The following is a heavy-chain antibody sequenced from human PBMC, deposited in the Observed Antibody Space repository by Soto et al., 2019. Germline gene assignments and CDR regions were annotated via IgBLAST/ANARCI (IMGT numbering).Heavy chain of an antibody. J-gene: IGHJ5*02. CDR1: GGSFSGYY. Sequence: PSETLSLTCAVYGGSFSGYYWSWIRQPPGKGLEWIGEINHNGSTNYNPSLKSRVTISVDTSKNQFSLKLSSVTAADTAVYYCARVLGYCSSTSCYGTANWFDPWGQGTLVTVSS. V-gene: IGHV4-34*01. CDR3: ARVLGYCSSTSCYGTANWFDP. CDR2: INHNGST. D-gene: IGHD2-2*01.